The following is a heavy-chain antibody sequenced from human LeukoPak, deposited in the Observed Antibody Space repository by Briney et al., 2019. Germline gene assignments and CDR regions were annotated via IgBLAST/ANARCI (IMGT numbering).Heavy chain of an antibody. CDR2: IYHSGST. J-gene: IGHJ6*03. CDR1: GYSISSGYY. V-gene: IGHV4-38-2*02. Sequence: PSETLSLTRTVSGYSISSGYYWGWIRQPPGKGLEWIGSIYHSGSTYYNPSLKSRVTISVDTSKNQFSLKLSSVTAADTAVYYCAAASGSYYYYYMDVWGKGTTVTVSS. CDR3: AAASGSYYYYYMDV. D-gene: IGHD1-26*01.